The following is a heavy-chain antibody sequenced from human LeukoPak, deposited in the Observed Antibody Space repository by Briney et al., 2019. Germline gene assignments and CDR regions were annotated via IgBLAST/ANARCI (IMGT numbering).Heavy chain of an antibody. D-gene: IGHD2-2*02. Sequence: GSLRLSCAASGFTFDDYEMSWVRQAPGKGLEWVAGISWNGGRKGYADSVKGRFTIFRDNAKNSLYLQMNSLRAEDTALYYCKGYCSSSSCYSDMDVWGQGTTVTVSS. CDR2: ISWNGGRK. V-gene: IGHV3-20*04. CDR1: GFTFDDYE. CDR3: KGYCSSSSCYSDMDV. J-gene: IGHJ6*02.